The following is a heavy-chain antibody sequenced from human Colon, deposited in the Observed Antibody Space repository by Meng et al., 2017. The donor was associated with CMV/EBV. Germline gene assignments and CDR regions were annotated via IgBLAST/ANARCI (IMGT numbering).Heavy chain of an antibody. J-gene: IGHJ5*02. CDR3: ARGGFWQGYYSRFGP. V-gene: IGHV1-69*10. CDR2: IIPILDIT. Sequence: SGGTFSNYAVSWVRQAPGQGLEWMGGIIPILDITNYAQKFQGRVTITADRSTNTVYMELSSLISDDTAVYYCARGGFWQGYYSRFGPWGQGTLVTVSS. D-gene: IGHD3-3*01. CDR1: GGTFSNYA.